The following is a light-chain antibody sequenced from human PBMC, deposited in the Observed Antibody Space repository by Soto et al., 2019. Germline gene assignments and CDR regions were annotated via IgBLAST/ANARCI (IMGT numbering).Light chain of an antibody. CDR2: GAS. Sequence: DIQMTQAPSSLSASVGDRVTITCQASQDISTALNWYQHKPGKAPKLLICGASNLETGVPSRFSGSGSGTDITFTISALQPEYVATYYCQQYAYLPTSGPGTKLVIK. CDR1: QDISTA. J-gene: IGKJ3*01. V-gene: IGKV1-33*01. CDR3: QQYAYLPT.